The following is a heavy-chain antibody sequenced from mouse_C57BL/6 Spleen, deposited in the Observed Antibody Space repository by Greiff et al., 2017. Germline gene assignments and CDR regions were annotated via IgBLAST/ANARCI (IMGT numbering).Heavy chain of an antibody. D-gene: IGHD1-1*01. CDR2: IHPNSGST. CDR1: GYTFTSYW. CDR3: APITTVVATGAMDY. J-gene: IGHJ4*01. V-gene: IGHV1-64*01. Sequence: QVQLQQSGAELVKPGASVKLSCKASGYTFTSYWMHWVKQRPGQGLEWIGMIHPNSGSTNYNEKFKSKATLTVDKSSSTAYMQLSSLTSEDSAVYYCAPITTVVATGAMDYWGQGTSVTVSS.